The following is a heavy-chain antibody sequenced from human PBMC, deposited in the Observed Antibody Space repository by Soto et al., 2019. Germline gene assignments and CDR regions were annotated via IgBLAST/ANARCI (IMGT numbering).Heavy chain of an antibody. D-gene: IGHD3-16*02. CDR2: IVPSLDTT. J-gene: IGHJ6*02. CDR3: ARWPQPRYTADPYAVDV. V-gene: IGHV1-69*09. Sequence: QVHLVQSGTEVKKPGSSVKVSCKASGGTFSSSGFSWVRQAPGQGLEWMGMIVPSLDTTNYARKFPARVTLTGDQVTSTAYMELRSLRSEDTAVYYCARWPQPRYTADPYAVDVWGQGTRVIVSS. CDR1: GGTFSSSG.